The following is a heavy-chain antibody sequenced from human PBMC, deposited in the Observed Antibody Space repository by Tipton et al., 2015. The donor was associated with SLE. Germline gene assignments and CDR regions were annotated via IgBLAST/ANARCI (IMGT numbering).Heavy chain of an antibody. J-gene: IGHJ4*02. V-gene: IGHV4-34*12. Sequence: LRLSCAVYGGSFNGYFWTWIRQPPGKGLEWIGEIIHSGVTNYNPSLRSRVTISVDVSKNQVSLKLRSVTAADTAVYYCARLRSSGNYFDNWGQGTLVTVSS. CDR2: IIHSGVT. CDR3: ARLRSSGNYFDN. D-gene: IGHD5-12*01. CDR1: GGSFNGYF.